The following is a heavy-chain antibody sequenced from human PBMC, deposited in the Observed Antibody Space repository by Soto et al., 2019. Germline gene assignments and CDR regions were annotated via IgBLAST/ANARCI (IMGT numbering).Heavy chain of an antibody. CDR1: GHSFSIYW. V-gene: IGHV5-51*01. Sequence: GESLKISCKGSGHSFSIYWISWVRQKPGRGLEWMGIIYPGDSDTRYNPSFQGQVTISVDKSINTAYLQWDSLEASDTATYYCARHLRSYDFFQYYYGIDVWGQGSTVTVSS. J-gene: IGHJ6*02. D-gene: IGHD3-16*01. CDR2: IYPGDSDT. CDR3: ARHLRSYDFFQYYYGIDV.